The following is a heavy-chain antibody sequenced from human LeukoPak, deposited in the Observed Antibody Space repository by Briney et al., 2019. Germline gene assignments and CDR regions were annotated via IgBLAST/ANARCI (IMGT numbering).Heavy chain of an antibody. CDR1: GGSISSGDYY. CDR3: ARYSGYDDGYDY. J-gene: IGHJ4*02. D-gene: IGHD5-12*01. CDR2: IYYSGST. Sequence: KSSQTLSLTCTVSGGSISSGDYYWRWIRQPPGKGLEWIGYIYYSGSTYYNPSLKSRFTISVDTSKNQFSLKLSSVTAADTAVYYCARYSGYDDGYDYWGQGTLVTVSA. V-gene: IGHV4-30-4*01.